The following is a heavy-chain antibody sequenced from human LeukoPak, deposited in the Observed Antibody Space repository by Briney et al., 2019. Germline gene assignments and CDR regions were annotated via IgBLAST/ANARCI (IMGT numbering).Heavy chain of an antibody. J-gene: IGHJ2*01. CDR1: GGSISSGASD. D-gene: IGHD3-22*01. Sequence: SETLSLPCTVSGGSISSGASDWGWIRQHPKRGLEWVGYINHSGSTYYNPSLGSRVTMSVDTSKNQFSLKLSSVTAADSAVYYCARAARQGFTMIVVPFFYFDLWGRGTLVTVSS. CDR3: ARAARQGFTMIVVPFFYFDL. V-gene: IGHV4-31*03. CDR2: INHSGST.